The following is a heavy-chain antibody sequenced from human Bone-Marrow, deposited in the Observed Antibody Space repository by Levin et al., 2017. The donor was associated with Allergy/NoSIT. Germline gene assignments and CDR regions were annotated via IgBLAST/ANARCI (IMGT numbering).Heavy chain of an antibody. CDR3: ARGAAVAVYFDH. CDR2: IGGSGGPL. D-gene: IGHD6-19*01. J-gene: IGHJ4*02. CDR1: GFTFSDHY. Sequence: GESLKISCAVSGFTFSDHYMSWIRQAPGKGLEWISYIGGSGGPLFYADSVKGRFTISRDNGEFSLYLQMDSLRDEDTAVYYCARGAAVAVYFDHWGQGTLVTVSS. V-gene: IGHV3-11*01.